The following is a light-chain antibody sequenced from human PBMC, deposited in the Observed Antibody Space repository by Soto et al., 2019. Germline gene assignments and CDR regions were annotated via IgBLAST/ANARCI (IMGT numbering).Light chain of an antibody. CDR2: AAS. CDR1: QSISNY. J-gene: IGKJ1*01. V-gene: IGKV1-39*01. CDR3: QEGDGT. Sequence: DIQMTQSPSSLSASVGDRVTITCRASQSISNYLNWCQQKPGKAPNLLIYAASSLQSGVPSRFSGSGSGTEFTLTISSLQPEDFATYYCQEGDGTCGQGTKVDIK.